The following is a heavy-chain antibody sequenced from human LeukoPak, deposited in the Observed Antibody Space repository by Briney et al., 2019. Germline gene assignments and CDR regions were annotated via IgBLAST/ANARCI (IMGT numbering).Heavy chain of an antibody. CDR1: GGSFSGYY. CDR2: INHSGST. CDR3: ATSITMIVVVTPYDAFDI. Sequence: SETLSLTCAVYGGSFSGYYWSWSRQPPGKGLEWIGEINHSGSTNYNPSLKSRVTISVDTSKNQFSLKLSSVTAADTAVYYCATSITMIVVVTPYDAFDIRGQGTMVTVSS. V-gene: IGHV4-34*01. J-gene: IGHJ3*02. D-gene: IGHD3-22*01.